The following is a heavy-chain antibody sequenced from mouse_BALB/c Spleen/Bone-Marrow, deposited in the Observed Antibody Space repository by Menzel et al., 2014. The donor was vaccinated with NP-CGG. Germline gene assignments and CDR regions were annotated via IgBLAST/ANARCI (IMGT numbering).Heavy chain of an antibody. CDR2: ISNLAYSI. Sequence: EVKLVESGGGLVQPGGSRKLSCAASGFTFSDYGMAWVRQAPGKGPEWVAFISNLAYSICYTDTVTGRFTISRENAKNTLYLEMSSLRSEDTAMYYCARALAYGSSFDYWGQGTTLTVSS. D-gene: IGHD1-1*01. CDR3: ARALAYGSSFDY. CDR1: GFTFSDYG. V-gene: IGHV5-15*02. J-gene: IGHJ2*01.